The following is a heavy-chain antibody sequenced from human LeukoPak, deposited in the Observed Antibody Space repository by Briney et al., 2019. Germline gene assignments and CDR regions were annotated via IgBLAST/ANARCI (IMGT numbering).Heavy chain of an antibody. D-gene: IGHD5-24*01. CDR3: ARVEDGYNSPYYFDY. CDR2: IYPGDSDT. J-gene: IGHJ4*02. V-gene: IGHV5-51*01. Sequence: GESLKISCQGSGYSFTSYWIGWVRQMPGKGLEWMGIIYPGDSDTRYSPSFQGQVTISADKSISTAYLQWSSLKASDTAMYYCARVEDGYNSPYYFDYWGQGTLVTVSS. CDR1: GYSFTSYW.